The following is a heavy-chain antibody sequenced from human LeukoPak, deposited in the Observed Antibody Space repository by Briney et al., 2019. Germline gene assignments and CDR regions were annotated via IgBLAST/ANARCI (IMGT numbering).Heavy chain of an antibody. V-gene: IGHV3-21*06. CDR1: GFTFNTYN. CDR3: ARDSPNYPFLTGYYVVYFAN. CDR2: ISGSGTSI. Sequence: GGSLRLSCAASGFTFNTYNLNWVRQAPGKGLEWVSSISGSGTSIYYADSVKGRFTISRDNANNSLYLQMNSLRAEDTATYYCARDSPNYPFLTGYYVVYFANWGAGALVTVSS. D-gene: IGHD3-9*01. J-gene: IGHJ4*01.